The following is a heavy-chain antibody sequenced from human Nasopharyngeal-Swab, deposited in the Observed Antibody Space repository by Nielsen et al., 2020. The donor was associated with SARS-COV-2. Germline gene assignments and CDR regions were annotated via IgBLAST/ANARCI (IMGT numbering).Heavy chain of an antibody. CDR1: GYTFTSYY. D-gene: IGHD6-19*01. V-gene: IGHV1-46*01. J-gene: IGHJ6*02. Sequence: ASVTVSCKASGYTFTSYYMHLVRQAPGQGLEWMGIINPSGGSTSYAQKFQGRVTMTRDTSTSTVYMELSSLRSEDTAVYYCARDIKGSGWKYYYYYGMDVWGQGTTVTVSS. CDR2: INPSGGST. CDR3: ARDIKGSGWKYYYYYGMDV.